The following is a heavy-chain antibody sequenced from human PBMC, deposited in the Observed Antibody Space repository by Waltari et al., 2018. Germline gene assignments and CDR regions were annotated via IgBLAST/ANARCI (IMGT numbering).Heavy chain of an antibody. Sequence: QVQLVQSGAEVKKPGSSVKVSCKASGGTFSSYAISWVRQAPGQGLEWMGGSIPIFGTANYAQKFQGRVTITADESTSTAYMELSSLRSEDTAVYYCATSEARFLEWSGGMSWGQGTLVTVSS. D-gene: IGHD3-3*01. CDR1: GGTFSSYA. V-gene: IGHV1-69*12. CDR3: ATSEARFLEWSGGMS. J-gene: IGHJ5*02. CDR2: SIPIFGTA.